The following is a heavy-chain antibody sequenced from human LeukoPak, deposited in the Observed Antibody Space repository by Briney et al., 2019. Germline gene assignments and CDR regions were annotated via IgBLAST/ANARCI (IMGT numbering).Heavy chain of an antibody. CDR3: ARSPRYCSSTSCQGGNWFDP. D-gene: IGHD2-2*01. CDR1: GFTFSDYY. CDR2: ISSSSSYT. V-gene: IGHV3-11*03. Sequence: NSGGSLRLSCAASGFTFSDYYMSWIRQAPGKGLEWVSYISSSSSYTNYADSVKSRFTISRDNAKNSLYLQMNSLRAEDTAVYYCARSPRYCSSTSCQGGNWFDPWGQGTLVTVSS. J-gene: IGHJ5*02.